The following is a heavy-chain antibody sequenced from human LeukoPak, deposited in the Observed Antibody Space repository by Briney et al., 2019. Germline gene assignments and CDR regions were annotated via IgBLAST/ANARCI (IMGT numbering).Heavy chain of an antibody. J-gene: IGHJ4*02. CDR2: INHSGST. CDR1: GGSFSGCY. D-gene: IGHD6-19*01. V-gene: IGHV4-34*01. Sequence: SETLSLTCAVYGGSFSGCYWSWIRQPPGKGLEWIGEINHSGSTNYNPSLKSRVTLSVDTSKNQFSLKLSSVTAADTAVYYCARGPGIAVAVDYWGQGTLVTVSS. CDR3: ARGPGIAVAVDY.